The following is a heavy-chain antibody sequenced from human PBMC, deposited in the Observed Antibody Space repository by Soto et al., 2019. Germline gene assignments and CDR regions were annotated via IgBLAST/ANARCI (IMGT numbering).Heavy chain of an antibody. D-gene: IGHD4-17*01. CDR3: TRDGSTATTNFHDARDV. Sequence: EVQLVESGGGLVQPGGSLILSCAASGFTFSTYHMNWVRQAPGKGLEWVSYIHSGGSRIYYADSVKGRLTISRDNAKNSLYLQMYPLRAEHTAVYYCTRDGSTATTNFHDARDVWGQGNAVSVSS. CDR1: GFTFSTYH. CDR2: IHSGGSRI. V-gene: IGHV3-48*03. J-gene: IGHJ6*02.